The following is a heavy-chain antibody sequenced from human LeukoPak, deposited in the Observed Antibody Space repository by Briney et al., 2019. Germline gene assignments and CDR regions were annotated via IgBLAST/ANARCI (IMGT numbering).Heavy chain of an antibody. CDR3: ARGKEVITMLRGLKPGYYFDY. D-gene: IGHD3-10*01. J-gene: IGHJ4*02. CDR2: IYYSGST. V-gene: IGHV4-59*01. Sequence: SETLSLTCTVSGDSISSYYWSWIRQPPGKGLEWIGYIYYSGSTNYNPSLESRVTISVDTSKNQFSLKLNSVTAADTAVYYCARGKEVITMLRGLKPGYYFDYWGQGTLVTVSS. CDR1: GDSISSYY.